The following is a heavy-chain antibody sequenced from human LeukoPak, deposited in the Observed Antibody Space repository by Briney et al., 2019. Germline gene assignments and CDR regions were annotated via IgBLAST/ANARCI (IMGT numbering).Heavy chain of an antibody. Sequence: PSETLSLTCTVSGGSISSGSYYWSWIRQPPGKGLEWIGSIYYSGSTYYNPSLKSRVTISVDTSKNQFSLKLSSVTAADTAVYYCARGRHDILTGYHPIDYWGQGTLVTVSS. D-gene: IGHD3-9*01. V-gene: IGHV4-39*07. CDR1: GGSISSGSYY. CDR3: ARGRHDILTGYHPIDY. CDR2: IYYSGST. J-gene: IGHJ4*02.